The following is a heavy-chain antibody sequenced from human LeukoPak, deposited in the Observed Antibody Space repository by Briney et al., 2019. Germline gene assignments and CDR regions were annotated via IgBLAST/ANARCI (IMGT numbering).Heavy chain of an antibody. CDR3: ARGSSSSGQYDY. CDR2: INAGNGNT. V-gene: IGHV1-3*01. J-gene: IGHJ4*02. CDR1: GYTFTSYA. Sequence: ASVKASCKASGYTFTSYAMHWVRQAPGQRLEWMGWINAGNGNTKYSQKFQGRVTITRDTSASTAYMELSSLRSEDTAVYYCARGSSSSGQYDYWGQGTLVTVSS. D-gene: IGHD3-22*01.